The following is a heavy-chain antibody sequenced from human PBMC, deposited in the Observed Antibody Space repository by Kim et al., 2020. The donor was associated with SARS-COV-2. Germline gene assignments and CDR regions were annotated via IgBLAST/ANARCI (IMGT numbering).Heavy chain of an antibody. J-gene: IGHJ5*02. V-gene: IGHV4-4*02. Sequence: NYNTSPKSRVTISVDKSKNQFSLKLSSVTAADTAVYYCARLLWFGESWFDPWGQGTLVTVSS. D-gene: IGHD3-10*01. CDR3: ARLLWFGESWFDP.